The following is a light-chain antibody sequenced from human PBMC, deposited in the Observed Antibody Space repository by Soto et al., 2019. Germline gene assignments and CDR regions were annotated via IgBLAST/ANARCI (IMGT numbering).Light chain of an antibody. CDR3: MQGTHWPYT. CDR1: RSLIYTDGNTY. J-gene: IGKJ2*01. Sequence: VVMTQSPLSLPVTLGQPGSISCRASRSLIYTDGNTYLNRFHQRPGQSPRRLFSKVSNRDSGVPDRFSGSGSGTDFTLKISRVEAEDVGLYYCMQGTHWPYTFGQGTKLEIK. CDR2: KVS. V-gene: IGKV2-30*01.